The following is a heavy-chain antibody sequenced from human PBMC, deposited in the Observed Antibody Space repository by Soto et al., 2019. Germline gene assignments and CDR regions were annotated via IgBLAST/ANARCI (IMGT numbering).Heavy chain of an antibody. J-gene: IGHJ6*02. CDR1: GFTFSSYA. D-gene: IGHD2-8*01. CDR2: ISYDGSNK. V-gene: IGHV3-30-3*01. Sequence: GGSLRLSCEASGFTFSSYAMHWVRQAPGKGLEWVAVISYDGSNKYYADSVKGRFTISRDNSKNTLYVQMNSLRPEDTAVYYCARAPDIVLIRAYYYYGMDVWGQGTTVTVSS. CDR3: ARAPDIVLIRAYYYYGMDV.